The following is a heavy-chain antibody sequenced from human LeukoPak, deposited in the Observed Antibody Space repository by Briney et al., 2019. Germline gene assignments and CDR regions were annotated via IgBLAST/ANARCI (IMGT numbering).Heavy chain of an antibody. CDR2: ISGSGGST. D-gene: IGHD3-10*01. CDR1: GFTFSSYA. CDR3: AREFRHYYGSGSYFDY. V-gene: IGHV3-23*01. Sequence: GGSLRLSCAASGFTFSSYAMSWVRQAPGKGLEWVSAISGSGGSTYYADSVKGRFTISRDNAKNSLYLQMNSLRAEDTAVYYCAREFRHYYGSGSYFDYWGQGTLVTVSS. J-gene: IGHJ4*02.